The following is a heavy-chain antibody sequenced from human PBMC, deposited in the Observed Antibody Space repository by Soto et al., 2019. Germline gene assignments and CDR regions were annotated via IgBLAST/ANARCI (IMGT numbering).Heavy chain of an antibody. J-gene: IGHJ4*02. D-gene: IGHD6-19*01. CDR3: ARGDLAKGWSFADY. V-gene: IGHV3-74*01. CDR2: ISSDGSSI. Sequence: EVQLVESGGGLVQPGGSLRLSCAASGFTFNSYWMHWVRQAPGKGLVWVSRISSDGSSITYAGSVKGRFTISRDNAKDPLYLQMNSLRAEDTAVYYCARGDLAKGWSFADYWGQGTLVTVSS. CDR1: GFTFNSYW.